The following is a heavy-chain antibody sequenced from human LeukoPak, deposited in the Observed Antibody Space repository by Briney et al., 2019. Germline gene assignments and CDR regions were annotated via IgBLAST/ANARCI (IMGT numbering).Heavy chain of an antibody. CDR1: GGSFSGYY. V-gene: IGHV4-34*01. J-gene: IGHJ6*02. CDR2: INHSGST. CDR3: ARLVGAAGYYYGMDV. D-gene: IGHD1-26*01. Sequence: SETLSLTCAVYGGSFSGYYWSWIRQPPGKGLEWIGEINHSGSTNYNPSLKSRVTISVDTSKNQFSLKLSSVTAADTGVYYCARLVGAAGYYYGMDVWGQGTTVTVSS.